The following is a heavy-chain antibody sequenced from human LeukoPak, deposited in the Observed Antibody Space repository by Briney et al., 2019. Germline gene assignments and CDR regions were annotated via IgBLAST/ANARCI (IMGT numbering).Heavy chain of an antibody. CDR3: ARAVAARGWFDP. D-gene: IGHD6-6*01. Sequence: GASVKDSRQGSGYTFTGYYIHWVRQAPGKGRDWMGWINRNSGDAKYAQKFQGRVTMTRDTSISTAYMELSRLRSDDTAVYYCARAVAARGWFDPWGQGTLVTVSS. CDR1: GYTFTGYY. CDR2: INRNSGDA. V-gene: IGHV1-2*02. J-gene: IGHJ5*02.